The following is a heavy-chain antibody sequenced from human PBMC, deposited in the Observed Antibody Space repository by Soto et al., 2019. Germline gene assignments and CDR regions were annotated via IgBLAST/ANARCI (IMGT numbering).Heavy chain of an antibody. J-gene: IGHJ6*02. V-gene: IGHV6-1*01. D-gene: IGHD2-2*01. CDR2: TYYRSKWYN. CDR3: ARDIVVPAALITGDYYYYYGMDV. CDR1: GDSVSSNSAA. Sequence: PSQTLSLTCAISGDSVSSNSAAWNWIRQSPSRGLEWLGRTYYRSKWYNDYAVSVKSRITINPDTSKNQFSLQLNSVTPEDTAVYYCARDIVVPAALITGDYYYYYGMDVWGQGTTVTVSS.